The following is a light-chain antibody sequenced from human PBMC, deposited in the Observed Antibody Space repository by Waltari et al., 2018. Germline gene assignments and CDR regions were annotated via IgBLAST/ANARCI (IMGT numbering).Light chain of an antibody. V-gene: IGLV2-14*03. CDR3: SSYTSSSTHNV. CDR2: DVS. Sequence: QSALTQPASVSGSPGQSITLSCTGTSRDVGGYNYVSWYQQHPGKAPKLMLYDVSNRPSGVSNRFSGSKSGNTASLTISGLQAEDEADYYCSSYTSSSTHNVFGSGTKVTVL. J-gene: IGLJ6*01. CDR1: SRDVGGYNY.